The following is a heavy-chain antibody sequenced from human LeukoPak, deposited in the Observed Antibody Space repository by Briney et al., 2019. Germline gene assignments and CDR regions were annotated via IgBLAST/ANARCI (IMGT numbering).Heavy chain of an antibody. D-gene: IGHD4/OR15-4a*01. Sequence: GGSLRLSCAASGFTFSSYVMHWVRQTPGKGLEWVTLISYDGSNKYYADSVKGRFTISRDNSKNTLYLQMNSLRAGDTAVYYCARRAGAYSHPYDYWGQGTLVTVSS. CDR2: ISYDGSNK. CDR1: GFTFSSYV. CDR3: ARRAGAYSHPYDY. J-gene: IGHJ4*02. V-gene: IGHV3-30*04.